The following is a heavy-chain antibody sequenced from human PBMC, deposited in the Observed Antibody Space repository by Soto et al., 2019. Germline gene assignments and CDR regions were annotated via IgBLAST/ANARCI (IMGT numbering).Heavy chain of an antibody. D-gene: IGHD1-26*01. V-gene: IGHV5-51*01. CDR2: IYPGDSDR. CDR3: VRYRSRDYYYGMDV. Sequence: GYALKIACKGSVYTFDNYRIGWLRQRAGKGLEWMAIIYPGDSDRRYSPSFQGQVTISADQSISTAYLQWSSLKASDTANYYCVRYRSRDYYYGMDVWGQGTTVPSP. J-gene: IGHJ6*02. CDR1: VYTFDNYR.